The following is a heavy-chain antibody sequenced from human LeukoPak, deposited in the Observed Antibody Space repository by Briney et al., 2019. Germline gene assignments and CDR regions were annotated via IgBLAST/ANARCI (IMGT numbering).Heavy chain of an antibody. CDR1: GFTFDDYA. D-gene: IGHD3-3*01. CDR2: ISWDGGST. V-gene: IGHV3-43D*03. J-gene: IGHJ4*02. CDR3: AKQEGAYYDFWSGYYPGAYFDY. Sequence: GSLRLSCAASGFTFDDYAMHWVRQAPGKGLEWVSLISWDGGSTYYADSVKGRFTISRDNSKNSLYLQMNSLRAEDTALYYCAKQEGAYYDFWSGYYPGAYFDYWGQGTLVTVSS.